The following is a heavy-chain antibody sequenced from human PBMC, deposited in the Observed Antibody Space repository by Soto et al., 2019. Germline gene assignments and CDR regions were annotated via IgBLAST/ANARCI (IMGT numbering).Heavy chain of an antibody. J-gene: IGHJ4*02. CDR3: ARTTTEQQLALFDY. V-gene: IGHV4-31*03. CDR1: GGSISSGGYY. Sequence: SETLSLTCTVSGGSISSGGYYWSWIRQHPGKGLEWIGYIYYSGSTYYNPSLKSRVTISVDTSKNQFSLKLSSVTAADTAVYYCARTTTEQQLALFDYWGQGTLVTVSS. CDR2: IYYSGST. D-gene: IGHD6-13*01.